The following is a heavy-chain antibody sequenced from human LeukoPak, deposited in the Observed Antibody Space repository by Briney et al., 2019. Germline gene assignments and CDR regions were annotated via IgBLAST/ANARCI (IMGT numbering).Heavy chain of an antibody. Sequence: SETLSLTCTVSGGSISSYYWSWIRQPPGKGLEWIGYIYYSGSTNYNPSLKSRVTISVDTSKNQFSLKLSSVTAADTAVYYCARYYDSSGPYLNYFDYWGQGTLVTVSS. CDR3: ARYYDSSGPYLNYFDY. CDR2: IYYSGST. D-gene: IGHD3-22*01. V-gene: IGHV4-59*01. J-gene: IGHJ4*02. CDR1: GGSISSYY.